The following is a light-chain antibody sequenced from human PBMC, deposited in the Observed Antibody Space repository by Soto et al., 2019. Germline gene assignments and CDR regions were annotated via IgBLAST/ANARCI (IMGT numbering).Light chain of an antibody. CDR1: QSVSTNY. CDR2: GAN. V-gene: IGKV3-20*01. Sequence: EIVMTQSPATLSVSPGERATLSCRASQSVSTNYLAWYQQKRGQAPRLLIYGANSRATGIPDRFSGSGSGTDFTLSIRRLEPEDFAVYYCKQYGSTPLTFGGGTKVDIK. CDR3: KQYGSTPLT. J-gene: IGKJ4*01.